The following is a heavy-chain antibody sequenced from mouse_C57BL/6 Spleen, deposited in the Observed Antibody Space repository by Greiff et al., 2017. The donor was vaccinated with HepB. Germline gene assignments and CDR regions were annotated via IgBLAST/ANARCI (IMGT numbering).Heavy chain of an antibody. D-gene: IGHD2-3*01. CDR2: INIGNGYT. Sequence: EVQLQQSGAELVRPGSSVKMSCKASGYTFTSYGINWVQQRPGQGLEWIGYINIGNGYTEYHEKFKGKTTLTSDTSSSTAYMQLSSLTSEDSAIYFCARVGDGYYAWFAYWGQGTLVTVSA. CDR1: GYTFTSYG. J-gene: IGHJ3*01. CDR3: ARVGDGYYAWFAY. V-gene: IGHV1-58*01.